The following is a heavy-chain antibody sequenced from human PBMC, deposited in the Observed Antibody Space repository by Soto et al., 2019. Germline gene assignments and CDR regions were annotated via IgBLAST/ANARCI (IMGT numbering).Heavy chain of an antibody. J-gene: IGHJ4*02. CDR1: GFTFSKYW. V-gene: IGHV3-74*01. Sequence: EVQLVESGGGLVQPGKALRLSCAASGFTFSKYWMHWVRQDPGKGPVWVSYISGDGTTTDYADSVKGRFTISRDNAKNTLYLQMDSLRVDDTAVYYCAIQDCTNDVCLEAAVTVGGALEYWGQGAQVTVTS. CDR2: ISGDGTTT. D-gene: IGHD2-8*01. CDR3: AIQDCTNDVCLEAAVTVGGALEY.